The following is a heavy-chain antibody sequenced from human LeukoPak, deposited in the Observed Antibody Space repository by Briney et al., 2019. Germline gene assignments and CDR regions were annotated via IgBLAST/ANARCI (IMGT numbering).Heavy chain of an antibody. J-gene: IGHJ4*02. V-gene: IGHV4-59*01. CDR3: ARVWDMVLDY. CDR2: IYDSGSI. CDR1: GGSISSYY. Sequence: SETLSLTCTVSGGSISSYYWSWIRQPPGKGLEWIGYIYDSGSINYNPSLKSRVTISVDTSKNQFSLKLSSVTAADTAVYYCARVWDMVLDYWGQGTLVTVSS. D-gene: IGHD3-10*01.